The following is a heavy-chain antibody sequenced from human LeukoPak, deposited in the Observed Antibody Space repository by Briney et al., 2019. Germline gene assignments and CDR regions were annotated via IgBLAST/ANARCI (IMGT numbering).Heavy chain of an antibody. V-gene: IGHV1-69*05. D-gene: IGHD2-15*01. J-gene: IGHJ5*02. CDR2: IIPIFGTA. Sequence: ASVKVSCKASGGTFSSYAIGWVRQAPGQGLEWMGRIIPIFGTANYAQKFQGRVTITTDESTSTAYMELSSLRSEGTAVYYCARDFGCSGGSCEFDPWGQGTLVTVSS. CDR1: GGTFSSYA. CDR3: ARDFGCSGGSCEFDP.